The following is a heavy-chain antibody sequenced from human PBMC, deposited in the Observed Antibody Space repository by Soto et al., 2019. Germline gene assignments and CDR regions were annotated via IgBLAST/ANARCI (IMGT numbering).Heavy chain of an antibody. Sequence: QLQLRESGPGLVKPSETLSLTCTVSGGSISGGVGGLYYWSWIRQPPGKGLGWIGYIYDSGSTYYNPSLKSRVTISVDTSKKQSSLRLSSVTAADTAVYYCAREVIPLTTDWYFDLWGRGTLVTVSS. CDR3: AREVIPLTTDWYFDL. CDR1: GGSISGGVGGLYY. CDR2: IYDSGST. V-gene: IGHV4-30-4*01. D-gene: IGHD4-17*01. J-gene: IGHJ2*01.